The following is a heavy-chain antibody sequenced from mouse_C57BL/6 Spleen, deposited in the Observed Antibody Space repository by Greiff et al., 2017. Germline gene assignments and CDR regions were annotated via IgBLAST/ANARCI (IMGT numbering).Heavy chain of an antibody. CDR2: IYPGDGDT. Sequence: QVQLQQSGAELVKPGASVKISCKASGYAFTSYYMNWVKQRPGKGLEWIGHIYPGDGDTSYNGKFKGKATLTADKSSSTAYMQLSSLTSEDYAVYSCAKWEMDYWGQGTSVTVSS. CDR1: GYAFTSYY. D-gene: IGHD4-1*01. CDR3: AKWEMDY. V-gene: IGHV1-80*01. J-gene: IGHJ4*01.